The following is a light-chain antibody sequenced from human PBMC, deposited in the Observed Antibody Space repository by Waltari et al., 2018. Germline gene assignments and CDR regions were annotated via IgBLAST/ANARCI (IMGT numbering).Light chain of an antibody. V-gene: IGLV2-23*01. CDR3: CSYAHSSRVV. Sequence: QSALTQPASVSGSPGQSITISCTGTSSDVGSYNLVSWYQPYPGKAPKLMIYEGTKRPSGVSNRFSGSKSGNTAARTISGLQAEDEADYHCCSYAHSSRVVFGGGTKVTVL. J-gene: IGLJ2*01. CDR1: SSDVGSYNL. CDR2: EGT.